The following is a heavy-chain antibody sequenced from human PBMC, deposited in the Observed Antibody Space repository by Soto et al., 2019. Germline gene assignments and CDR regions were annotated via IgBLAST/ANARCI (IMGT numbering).Heavy chain of an antibody. Sequence: SETLSLTCTVSGGSISSGDYYWSWIRQPPGKGLEWIGYIYYSGSTYYNPSLKSRVTISVDTSKNQFSLKLSSVTAADTAVYYCARAVVVTAIYWFDPWGQGTLVTVSS. D-gene: IGHD2-21*02. V-gene: IGHV4-30-4*01. CDR1: GGSISSGDYY. CDR2: IYYSGST. J-gene: IGHJ5*02. CDR3: ARAVVVTAIYWFDP.